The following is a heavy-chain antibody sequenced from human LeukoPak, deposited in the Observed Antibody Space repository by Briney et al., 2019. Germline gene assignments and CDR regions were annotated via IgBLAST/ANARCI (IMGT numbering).Heavy chain of an antibody. CDR1: GGSFSGYY. J-gene: IGHJ4*02. CDR2: INHSGST. V-gene: IGHV4-34*01. D-gene: IGHD5-18*01. CDR3: ARVSGGYSYGPMIFDY. Sequence: SETLSLTCAVYGGSFSGYYWSWIRQPPGKGLEWIGEINHSGSTNYNPSLKSRVTISVDTSKNQFSLKLSSVTAADTAVYYCARVSGGYSYGPMIFDYWGQRTLVTVSS.